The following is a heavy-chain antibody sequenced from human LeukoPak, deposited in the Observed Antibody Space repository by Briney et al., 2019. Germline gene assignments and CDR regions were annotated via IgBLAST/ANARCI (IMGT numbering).Heavy chain of an antibody. J-gene: IGHJ5*02. V-gene: IGHV3-30*03. CDR3: AVSNWMDP. CDR1: GFTFSSYG. Sequence: GGSLRLSCAASGFTFSSYGMHWVRQAPGKGLEWVAVISYDGSNKYYADSVKGRFTISRDNAKNTLHLQMDSLAVEDTAVYYCAVSNWMDPWGQGTLVTVSS. CDR2: ISYDGSNK.